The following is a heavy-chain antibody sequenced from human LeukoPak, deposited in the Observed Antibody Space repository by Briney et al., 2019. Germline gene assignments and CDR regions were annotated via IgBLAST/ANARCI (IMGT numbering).Heavy chain of an antibody. CDR2: IYYSGST. Sequence: SETLSLTCTVSGGSISSYYWSWIRQPPGKGLEWIGYIYYSGSTNYNPSLKSRVTISVDTSKNQFSLKLSSVTAADTAVYYRAGVLKEWELPVDYWGQGTLVTVSS. CDR3: AGVLKEWELPVDY. CDR1: GGSISSYY. V-gene: IGHV4-59*01. J-gene: IGHJ4*02. D-gene: IGHD1-26*01.